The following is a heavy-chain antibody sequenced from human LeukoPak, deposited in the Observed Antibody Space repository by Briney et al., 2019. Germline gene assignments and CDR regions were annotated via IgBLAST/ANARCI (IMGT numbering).Heavy chain of an antibody. CDR2: IYYSGST. D-gene: IGHD5-24*01. J-gene: IGHJ3*02. V-gene: IGHV4-31*03. CDR3: ARESEMATISPEGTDAFDI. CDR1: GGSISSGGYY. Sequence: PSQTLSLTCTVSGGSISSGGYYWSWIRQHPGKALEWIGYIYYSGSTYYNPSLKSRVTISVDTSKNQFSLKLSSVTAADTAVYYCARESEMATISPEGTDAFDIWGQGTMVTVSS.